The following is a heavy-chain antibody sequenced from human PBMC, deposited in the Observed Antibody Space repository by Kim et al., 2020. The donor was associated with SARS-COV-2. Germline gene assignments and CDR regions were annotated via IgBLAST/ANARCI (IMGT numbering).Heavy chain of an antibody. J-gene: IGHJ3*02. V-gene: IGHV1-69*04. D-gene: IGHD3-10*01. CDR3: ARDRGPVVYYGSGGQQNDAFDI. CDR2: IIPILGIA. Sequence: SVKVSCKASGGTFSSYTISWVRQAPGQGLEWMGRIIPILGIANYAQKFQGRVTITADKSTSTAYMELSSLRSEDTAVYYCARDRGPVVYYGSGGQQNDAFDIWGQGTMVTVSS. CDR1: GGTFSSYT.